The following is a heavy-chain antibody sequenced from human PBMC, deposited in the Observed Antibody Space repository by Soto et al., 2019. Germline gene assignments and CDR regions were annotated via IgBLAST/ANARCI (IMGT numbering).Heavy chain of an antibody. CDR2: LTTAGPYI. CDR3: ARDPSSTVTTYYYFYGMDV. CDR1: GFPFSNYT. V-gene: IGHV3-21*01. J-gene: IGHJ6*02. D-gene: IGHD4-17*01. Sequence: GGSLRLSCAASGFPFSNYTMNCVRQTPGKGLEWVWVRQTPGKGLEWVSSLTTAGPYIYYADSMKGRFTISRDNAKNSLYLQMNSLRAEDTAVYYCARDPSSTVTTYYYFYGMDVWGQGTTVTVSS.